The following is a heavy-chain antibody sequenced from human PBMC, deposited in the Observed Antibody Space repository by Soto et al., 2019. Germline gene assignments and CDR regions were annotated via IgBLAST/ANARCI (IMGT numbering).Heavy chain of an antibody. Sequence: EVQLVESGGGLVQPGGSLRLSCAASGFTFSSYAMHWVRQAPGKGLEYVSAISSNGGSTYYANSVKGRFTISRDNSKNTLYLQMGRLRAEDMAVYYCARLAILGVVSDDAFDIWGQGTMVTVSS. V-gene: IGHV3-64*01. CDR3: ARLAILGVVSDDAFDI. CDR1: GFTFSSYA. CDR2: ISSNGGST. D-gene: IGHD3-3*01. J-gene: IGHJ3*02.